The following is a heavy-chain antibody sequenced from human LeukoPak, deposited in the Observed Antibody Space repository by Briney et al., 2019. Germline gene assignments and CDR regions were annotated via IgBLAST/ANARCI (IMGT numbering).Heavy chain of an antibody. V-gene: IGHV3-23*01. Sequence: GGSLRLSCAASGFTFSSYAMSWVRQAPGKGLEWVSGISGSGGSTYYADSVKGRFTISRDNSKNTLYLQMNSLRAEDTAVYYCVRDVRGYAFDIWGQGTMVTVSS. CDR3: VRDVRGYAFDI. CDR2: ISGSGGST. CDR1: GFTFSSYA. J-gene: IGHJ3*02.